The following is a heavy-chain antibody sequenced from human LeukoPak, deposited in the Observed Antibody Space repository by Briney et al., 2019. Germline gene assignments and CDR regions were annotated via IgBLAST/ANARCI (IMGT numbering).Heavy chain of an antibody. V-gene: IGHV1-46*01. CDR2: INPSGGST. CDR3: AEGSGWYHWFDP. CDR1: GYTFTSYY. D-gene: IGHD6-19*01. J-gene: IGHJ5*02. Sequence: ASVKVSCKASGYTFTSYYMHWVRQAPGQGLEWMGIINPSGGSTSYAQKFQGRVTMTRDTSTSTVYMELSSLRSEDTAVHYCAEGSGWYHWFDPWGQGTLVTVSS.